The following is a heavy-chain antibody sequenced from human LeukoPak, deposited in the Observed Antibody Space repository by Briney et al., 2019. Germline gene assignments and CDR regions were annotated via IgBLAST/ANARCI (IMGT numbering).Heavy chain of an antibody. V-gene: IGHV3-23*01. CDR2: ISGSGGST. D-gene: IGHD3-3*01. J-gene: IGHJ4*02. Sequence: GGSLRLSCAASGFTFSSYAMSWVRQAPGEGLEWVSAISGSGGSTYYADSVKGRFTISRDNSKNTLYLQMNSLRAEDTAVYYCAKYVGEVTIFGVVIPPHSASDYWGQGTLVTVSS. CDR1: GFTFSSYA. CDR3: AKYVGEVTIFGVVIPPHSASDY.